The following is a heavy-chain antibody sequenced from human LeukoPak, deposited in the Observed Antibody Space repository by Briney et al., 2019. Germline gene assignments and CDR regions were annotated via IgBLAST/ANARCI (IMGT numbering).Heavy chain of an antibody. V-gene: IGHV3-30-3*01. CDR1: GFTFSSYA. D-gene: IGHD3-22*01. CDR2: ISYDGGNK. Sequence: GSLRLSCAASGFTFSSYAMHWVRQAPGKGLEWVAVISYDGGNKYYADSVKGRFTISRDNSKNTLYLQMNSLRAEDTAVYYCARDSPLSSGYYSYWGQGTLVTVSS. CDR3: ARDSPLSSGYYSY. J-gene: IGHJ4*02.